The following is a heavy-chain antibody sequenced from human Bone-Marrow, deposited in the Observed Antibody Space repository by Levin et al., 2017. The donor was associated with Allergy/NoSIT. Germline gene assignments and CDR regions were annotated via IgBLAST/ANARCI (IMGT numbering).Heavy chain of an antibody. J-gene: IGHJ6*02. CDR3: AKDALITMAGGFYQYHGMDV. CDR2: ISKTGINT. CDR1: GFTFSTYA. D-gene: IGHD6-19*01. Sequence: GESLKISCAASGFTFSTYAMSWVRQAPGKGLEWVSSISKTGINTHYADSVKGRFIISRDNSKNTLYLQMNSLRAEDTAIYFCAKDALITMAGGFYQYHGMDVWGQGTTVTVSS. V-gene: IGHV3-23*01.